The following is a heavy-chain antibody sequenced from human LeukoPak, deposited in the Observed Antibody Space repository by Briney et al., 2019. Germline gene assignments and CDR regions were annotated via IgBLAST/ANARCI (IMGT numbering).Heavy chain of an antibody. CDR1: GYTFSSYH. CDR3: ATPGGHDHGDYVNPGRY. V-gene: IGHV1-46*01. D-gene: IGHD4-17*01. J-gene: IGHJ4*02. Sequence: GASVKVSCKTSGYTFSSYHMHWVRQAPGQGLEWMGIMNPSGSSIFDPKFQGRVTMTRNTPTSTLYMDLTSLRSEDTAVYYCATPGGHDHGDYVNPGRYWGQGTLVTVSS. CDR2: MNPSGSS.